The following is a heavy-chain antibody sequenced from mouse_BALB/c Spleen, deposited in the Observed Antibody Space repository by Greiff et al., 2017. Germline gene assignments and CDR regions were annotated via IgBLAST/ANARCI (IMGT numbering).Heavy chain of an antibody. CDR1: GFTFSSYA. D-gene: IGHD2-1*01. V-gene: IGHV5-9-3*01. CDR3: ARLGDYGNPFDY. CDR2: ISSGGSYT. Sequence: EVKLMESGGGLVKPGGSLKLSCAASGFTFSSYAMSWVRQTPEKRLEWVATISSGGSYTYYPDSVKGRFTISRDNAKNTLYLQMSSLRSEDTAMYYCARLGDYGNPFDYWGQGTTLTVSS. J-gene: IGHJ2*01.